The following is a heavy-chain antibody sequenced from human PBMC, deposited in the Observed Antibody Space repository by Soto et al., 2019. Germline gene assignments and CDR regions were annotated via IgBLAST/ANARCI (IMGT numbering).Heavy chain of an antibody. D-gene: IGHD3-10*01. CDR3: ASGSRGVKYNWFDP. Sequence: SVKVSCKASGGTFSSYAISWVRQAPGQGLEWMGGIIPIFGTANYAQKFQGRVTITADKSTSTAYMELSSLRSEDMAVYYCASGSRGVKYNWFDPWGQGTLVTVSS. V-gene: IGHV1-69*06. CDR2: IIPIFGTA. J-gene: IGHJ5*02. CDR1: GGTFSSYA.